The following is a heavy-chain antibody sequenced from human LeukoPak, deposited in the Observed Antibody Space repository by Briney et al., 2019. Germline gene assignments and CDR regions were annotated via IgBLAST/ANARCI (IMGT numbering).Heavy chain of an antibody. CDR3: ARGGRWLQLSVDY. V-gene: IGHV4-39*07. CDR1: GGSISSTSYY. CDR2: IYYSGST. Sequence: SETLSLTCTVSGGSISSTSYYWGWIRQPPGKGLEWIGSIYYSGSTNYNPSLKSRVTISVDTSKNQFSLKLSSVTAADTAVYYCARGGRWLQLSVDYWGQGTLVTVSS. J-gene: IGHJ4*02. D-gene: IGHD5-24*01.